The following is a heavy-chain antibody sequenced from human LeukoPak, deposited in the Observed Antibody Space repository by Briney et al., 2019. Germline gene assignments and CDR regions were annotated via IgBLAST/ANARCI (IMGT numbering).Heavy chain of an antibody. CDR2: IYYSGST. D-gene: IGHD6-13*01. Sequence: SETLSLTCTVSGGSISSGGYYWSWIRQHPGKGLDWIGYIYYSGSTYYNPSLKSRVTISVDTSKNQFSLKLSSVTAADTAVYYCARDRSEGAAAGQHYYYYGMDVWGQGTTVTVSS. CDR1: GGSISSGGYY. J-gene: IGHJ6*02. V-gene: IGHV4-31*03. CDR3: ARDRSEGAAAGQHYYYYGMDV.